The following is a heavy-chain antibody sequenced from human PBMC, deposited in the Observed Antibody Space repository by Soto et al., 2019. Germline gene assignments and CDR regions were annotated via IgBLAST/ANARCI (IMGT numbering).Heavy chain of an antibody. Sequence: ASVKVSCKASGYTFTSNSIGWVRQAPGQGLEWMGWINVYNGNTKYAQQLQGRVTLTTDTSTSTAYMDLRSLKASDTAMYYCARHGFYGDYSSNYFDPWGQGTLVTVSS. V-gene: IGHV1-18*04. J-gene: IGHJ5*02. CDR2: INVYNGNT. CDR1: GYTFTSNS. D-gene: IGHD4-17*01. CDR3: ARHGFYGDYSSNYFDP.